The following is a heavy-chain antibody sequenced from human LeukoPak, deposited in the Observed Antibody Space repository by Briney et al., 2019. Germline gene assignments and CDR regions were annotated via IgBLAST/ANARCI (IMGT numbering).Heavy chain of an antibody. CDR1: GGSISNYY. D-gene: IGHD3-10*01. CDR3: ARGGAGDRGSDYWYFDL. Sequence: PSETLSLTCTVSGGSISNYYWSWIRQPPGKGLEWIGYIYYSGSTNYNPSLKSRVTISVDTSKNQFSLKLSSVTAADTAVYYCARGGAGDRGSDYWYFDLWGRGTLVTVSS. V-gene: IGHV4-59*01. CDR2: IYYSGST. J-gene: IGHJ2*01.